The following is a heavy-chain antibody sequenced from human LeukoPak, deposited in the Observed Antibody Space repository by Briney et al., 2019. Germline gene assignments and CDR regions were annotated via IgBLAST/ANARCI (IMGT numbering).Heavy chain of an antibody. CDR3: ARGGIGGFDP. V-gene: IGHV1-69*04. J-gene: IGHJ5*02. CDR1: RGTFSSYA. CDR2: IIPILGIA. Sequence: SVKVSCKASRGTFSSYAISWVRQAPGQGVEWMGRIIPILGIANYAQKFQGRVTITADKSTSTAYMELSSLRSEDTAVYYCARGGIGGFDPWGQGTLVTVSS. D-gene: IGHD6-13*01.